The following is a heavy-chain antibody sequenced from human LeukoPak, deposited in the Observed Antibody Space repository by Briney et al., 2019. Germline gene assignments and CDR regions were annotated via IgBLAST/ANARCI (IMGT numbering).Heavy chain of an antibody. V-gene: IGHV3-7*01. D-gene: IGHD3-22*01. CDR3: ARRGYYYDSSGYYLGGFDY. CDR2: IKQDGSEK. J-gene: IGHJ4*02. CDR1: GFNFNTYW. Sequence: RGSLRLSCAASGFNFNTYWMSWVRQAPGKGLEWVANIKQDGSEKYYVDSVKGRFTISRDNAKNSLYLQMNSLRAEDTAVYYCARRGYYYDSSGYYLGGFDYWGQGTLVTVSS.